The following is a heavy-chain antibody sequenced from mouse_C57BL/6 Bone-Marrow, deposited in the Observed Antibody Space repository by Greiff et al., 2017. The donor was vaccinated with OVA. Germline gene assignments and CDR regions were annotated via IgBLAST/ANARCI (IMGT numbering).Heavy chain of an antibody. V-gene: IGHV1-81*01. CDR2: IYPRSGNT. J-gene: IGHJ1*03. CDR1: GYTFTSYG. CDR3: ARSRYYGSSYGWYFDV. Sequence: VQLQQSGAELARPGASVKLSCKASGYTFTSYGISWVKQRTGQGLEWIGEIYPRSGNTYYNEKFKGKATLTADKSSSTAYMELRSLTSEDSAVYVCARSRYYGSSYGWYFDVWGTGTTVTVSS. D-gene: IGHD1-1*01.